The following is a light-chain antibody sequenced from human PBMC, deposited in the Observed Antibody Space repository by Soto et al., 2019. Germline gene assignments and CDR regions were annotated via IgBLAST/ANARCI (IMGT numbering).Light chain of an antibody. J-gene: IGKJ2*01. CDR3: QHSYSTPYT. CDR1: QSISSY. CDR2: AAS. Sequence: DIQMTQSPSSLSASVGDRVTITCRASQSISSYLNWYQQKPGKAPKVLIYAASSLQSGVPSRFSGSGSGTDFTLTISSLQPEDFATDYCQHSYSTPYTFGQGTKLEIK. V-gene: IGKV1-39*01.